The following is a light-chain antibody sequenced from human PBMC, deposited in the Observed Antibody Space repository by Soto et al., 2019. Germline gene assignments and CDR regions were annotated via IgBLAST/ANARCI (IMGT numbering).Light chain of an antibody. CDR1: QSVSSN. V-gene: IGKV3-15*01. CDR2: GAS. CDR3: QQYNNWPPVT. Sequence: EIVMTQSPATLSVSPGERATLSYRASQSVSSNLAWYQQKPGQAPRLLIYGASTRATGIPARFSGSGPGTEFTLTISSLQSEDFAVYFCQQYNNWPPVTFGPGTKVDI. J-gene: IGKJ3*01.